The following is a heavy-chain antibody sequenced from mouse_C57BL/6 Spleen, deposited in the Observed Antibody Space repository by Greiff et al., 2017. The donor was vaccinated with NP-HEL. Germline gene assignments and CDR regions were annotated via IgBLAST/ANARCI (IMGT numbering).Heavy chain of an antibody. J-gene: IGHJ2*01. Sequence: VQGVESGAELVKPGASVKISCKASGYAFSSYWMNWVKQRPGKGLEWIGQIYPGDGDTNYNGKFKGKATLTADKSSSTAYMQLSSLTSEDSAVYFCARWYGSSLDYWGQGTTLTVSS. D-gene: IGHD1-1*01. CDR1: GYAFSSYW. CDR2: IYPGDGDT. V-gene: IGHV1-80*01. CDR3: ARWYGSSLDY.